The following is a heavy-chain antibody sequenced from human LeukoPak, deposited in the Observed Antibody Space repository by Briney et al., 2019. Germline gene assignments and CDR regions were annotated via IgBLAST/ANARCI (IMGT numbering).Heavy chain of an antibody. CDR1: GFTFDDYA. D-gene: IGHD4/OR15-4a*01. CDR2: ISGDGGST. Sequence: GGSLRLSCAASGFTFDDYAMHWVRQAPGKGPEWVSLISGDGGSTYYADSVKGRFTISRDNSKNSLYLQMNSLRTEDTALYYCAKDRDYPHYWYFDLWGRGTLVTVSS. V-gene: IGHV3-43*02. CDR3: AKDRDYPHYWYFDL. J-gene: IGHJ2*01.